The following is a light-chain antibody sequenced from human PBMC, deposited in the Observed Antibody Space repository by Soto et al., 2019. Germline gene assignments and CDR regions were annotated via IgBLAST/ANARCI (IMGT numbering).Light chain of an antibody. V-gene: IGLV2-14*01. CDR3: CSYTRRSTRV. Sequence: QPVLTQPASVSGSPGQSITISCTGTSSDIGGYKYVSWYQQHPGIAPKLMIYEVSNRPSGVSNRFSGSKSGNTASLTISGLQAEDEADYYCCSYTRRSTRVFGGGTKVTVL. CDR2: EVS. J-gene: IGLJ2*01. CDR1: SSDIGGYKY.